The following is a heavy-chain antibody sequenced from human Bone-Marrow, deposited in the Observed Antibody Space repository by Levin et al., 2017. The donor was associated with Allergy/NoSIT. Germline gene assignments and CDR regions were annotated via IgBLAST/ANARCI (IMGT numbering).Heavy chain of an antibody. J-gene: IGHJ4*02. CDR3: ATYGGMVPALDY. D-gene: IGHD4/OR15-4a*01. CDR1: GFTFSNHW. CDR2: IKEDGGAR. V-gene: IGHV3-7*03. Sequence: ASVKVSCEASGFTFSNHWMTWVRQAPGQGLQWVANIKEDGGARYYVDSVTGRFTISRDNARNTLYLQMKYLGADDTAVYYCATYGGMVPALDYWGQGTQVTVSS.